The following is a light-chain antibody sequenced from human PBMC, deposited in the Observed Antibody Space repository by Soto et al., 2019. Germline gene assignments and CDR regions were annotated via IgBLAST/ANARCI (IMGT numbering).Light chain of an antibody. CDR3: MQALLTPST. V-gene: IGKV2-28*01. CDR2: LGS. CDR1: QSLLHSNGYNY. Sequence: DIVMTQSPLSLPVTPGEPASISCRSSQSLLHSNGYNYLDWYLQKPGQSPQLLIYLGSNRASGVPDRFSGSGSGTDFTLKISRVEAEDVGVYYCMQALLTPSTFGKGTRLEIK. J-gene: IGKJ5*01.